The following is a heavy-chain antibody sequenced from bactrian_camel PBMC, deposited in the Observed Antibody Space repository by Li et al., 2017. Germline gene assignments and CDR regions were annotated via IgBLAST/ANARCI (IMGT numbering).Heavy chain of an antibody. J-gene: IGHJ4*01. D-gene: IGHD1*01. CDR3: VKPNPDARGGFDH. CDR1: GFTFSSAW. Sequence: HVQLVESGGGLVQPGGSLRLSCAASGFTFSSAWMYWVRQAPGKGLEWVSTLKWDGTDTCYADFVKGRFAISRDNAKNTVYLEMNSLKPEDTAVYYCVKPNPDARGGFDHWGQGTQVTVS. V-gene: IGHV3S6*01. CDR2: LKWDGTDT.